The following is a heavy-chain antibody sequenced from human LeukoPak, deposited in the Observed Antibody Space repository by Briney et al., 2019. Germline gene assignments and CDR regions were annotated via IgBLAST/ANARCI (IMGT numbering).Heavy chain of an antibody. CDR1: GGSISSSSYY. J-gene: IGHJ4*02. D-gene: IGHD6-19*01. V-gene: IGHV4-39*01. CDR3: ARHSEVAVADPFDY. CDR2: IYYSGST. Sequence: PSETLSLTCTVSGGSISSSSYYWGWIRQPPGKGLEWIGSIYYSGSTYYNPSLKSRVAISVDASKNQFSLKLSSVTAADTAVYYCARHSEVAVADPFDYWGQGTLVTVSS.